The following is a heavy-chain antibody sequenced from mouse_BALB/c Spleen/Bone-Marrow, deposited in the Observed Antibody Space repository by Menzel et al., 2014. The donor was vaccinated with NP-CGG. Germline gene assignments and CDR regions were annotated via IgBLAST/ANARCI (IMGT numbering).Heavy chain of an antibody. J-gene: IGHJ2*01. CDR1: GFTFSSYG. CDR2: INSNGGST. Sequence: EVMLVESGGGLVQPGGSLKLSCAASGFTFSSYGMSRVRQTPDKRLELVATINSNGGSTYYPDSVKGRFTISRDNAKNTLYLQMSSLKSEDTAMYYCARDYDYDYWGQGTTLTVSS. V-gene: IGHV5-6-3*01. CDR3: ARDYDYDY. D-gene: IGHD2-4*01.